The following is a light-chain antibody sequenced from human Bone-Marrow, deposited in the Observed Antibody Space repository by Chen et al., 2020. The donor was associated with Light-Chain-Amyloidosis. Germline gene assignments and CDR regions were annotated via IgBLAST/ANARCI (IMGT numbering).Light chain of an antibody. Sequence: SYELTPPPSLSVSPGHTARIPCSGDDLPTKYAYWYQQKPGQAPVLVIHRDTERPSGISERFSGSSSGTTATLTISGVQAEDEGDYHCQSADSSGTYEVRFGGGTKLTVL. V-gene: IGLV3-25*03. J-gene: IGLJ2*01. CDR1: DLPTKY. CDR2: RDT. CDR3: QSADSSGTYEVR.